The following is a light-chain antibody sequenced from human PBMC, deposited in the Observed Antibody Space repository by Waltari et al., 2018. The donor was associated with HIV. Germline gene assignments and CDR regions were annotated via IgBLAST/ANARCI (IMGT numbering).Light chain of an antibody. Sequence: IQMTQSPSSLSASVGDRVTITCRASQSIRNYLNWYQQQPGKAPKFLIYDASNLHSGVPSRFSGSGSGTDFTLTITSLQPEDFATYYCQQSYTRPYTFGQGTKLEIK. J-gene: IGKJ2*01. V-gene: IGKV1-39*01. CDR3: QQSYTRPYT. CDR2: DAS. CDR1: QSIRNY.